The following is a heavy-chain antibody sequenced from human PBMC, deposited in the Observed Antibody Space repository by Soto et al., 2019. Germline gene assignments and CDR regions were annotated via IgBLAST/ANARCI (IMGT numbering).Heavy chain of an antibody. CDR3: ARAAGGLYYYDSSGYYSRYFQH. CDR1: SGSISSGDYY. Sequence: SSETLSLTCTVSSGSISSGDYYWSWIRQPPGKGLEWIGYIYYSGSTYYNPSLKSRVTISLDTSKNQFSLKLNSVTAADTAVYYCARAAGGLYYYDSSGYYSRYFQHWGQGTLVTVSS. CDR2: IYYSGST. D-gene: IGHD3-22*01. V-gene: IGHV4-30-4*01. J-gene: IGHJ1*01.